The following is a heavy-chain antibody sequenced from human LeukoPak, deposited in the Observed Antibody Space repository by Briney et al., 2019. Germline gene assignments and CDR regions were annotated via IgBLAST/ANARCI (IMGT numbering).Heavy chain of an antibody. Sequence: SETLSLTCTVSGGSISSYYWSWIRQPPGKGLEWIGYIYYSGSTNYNPSLKSRVTMSVDTSKNQFSLKLSSVTAADTAVYYCAGWRAAAGLFYYYYYYMDVWGKGTTVTVSS. CDR2: IYYSGST. CDR3: AGWRAAAGLFYYYYYYMDV. J-gene: IGHJ6*03. V-gene: IGHV4-59*01. D-gene: IGHD6-13*01. CDR1: GGSISSYY.